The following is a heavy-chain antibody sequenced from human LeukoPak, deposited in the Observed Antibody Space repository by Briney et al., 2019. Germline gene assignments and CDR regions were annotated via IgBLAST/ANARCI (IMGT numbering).Heavy chain of an antibody. D-gene: IGHD5-24*01. CDR2: INPSGGST. J-gene: IGHJ4*02. CDR3: ARDPGEMATIEDY. V-gene: IGHV1-46*01. Sequence: GASVKVSCKASGYTFTSYGISWVRQAPGQGLEWMGIINPSGGSTSYAQKFQGRVTMTRDMSTSTVYMELSSLSSEDTAVYYCARDPGEMATIEDYWGQGALVTVSS. CDR1: GYTFTSYG.